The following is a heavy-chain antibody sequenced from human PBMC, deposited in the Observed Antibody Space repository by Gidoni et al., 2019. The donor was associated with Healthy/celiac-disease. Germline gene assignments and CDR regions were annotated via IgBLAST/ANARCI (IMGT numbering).Heavy chain of an antibody. J-gene: IGHJ4*02. CDR1: GFTFDDYA. Sequence: EVQLVESGGGLVQPGRSLRLSCAASGFTFDDYAMHWVRQAPGKGLEWVSGISWNSGSIGYADSVKGRFTISRDNAKNSLYLQMNSLRAEDTALYYCAKGYCSGGSCYSLVHYFDYWGQGTLVTVSS. CDR3: AKGYCSGGSCYSLVHYFDY. V-gene: IGHV3-9*01. D-gene: IGHD2-15*01. CDR2: ISWNSGSI.